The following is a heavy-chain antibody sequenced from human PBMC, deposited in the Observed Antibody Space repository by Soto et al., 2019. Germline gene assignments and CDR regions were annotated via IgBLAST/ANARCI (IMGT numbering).Heavy chain of an antibody. Sequence: SLRLSCAASGFTFSIYWMSWVRQAPGKGLEWVANIKRDGSEKYYVDSVKGRFTISRDNAKNSLYLQMNSLRAEDTAVYYCARETRLIPGIAVAGTDYYGMDVWGQGTTVTVSS. CDR1: GFTFSIYW. CDR2: IKRDGSEK. J-gene: IGHJ6*02. CDR3: ARETRLIPGIAVAGTDYYGMDV. D-gene: IGHD6-19*01. V-gene: IGHV3-7*01.